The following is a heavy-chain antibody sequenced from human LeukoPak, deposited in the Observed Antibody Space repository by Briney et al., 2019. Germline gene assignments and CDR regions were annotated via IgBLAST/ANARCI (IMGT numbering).Heavy chain of an antibody. CDR3: AKFYGGNSGDY. J-gene: IGHJ4*02. D-gene: IGHD4-23*01. V-gene: IGHV3-9*01. CDR1: GFTFDDYA. CDR2: ISWNSGSI. Sequence: GGSLRLSCAASGFTFDDYAMHWVRQAPGKGLEWVSGISWNSGSIGYADSVKGRFTISRDNAKNSLYLQMNSLRAEDTAVYYCAKFYGGNSGDYWGQGTLVTVSS.